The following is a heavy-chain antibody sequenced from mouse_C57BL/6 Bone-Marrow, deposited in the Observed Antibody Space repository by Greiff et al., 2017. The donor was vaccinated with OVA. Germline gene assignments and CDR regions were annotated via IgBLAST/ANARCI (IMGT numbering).Heavy chain of an antibody. CDR2: ISSGGSYT. CDR1: GFTFSSYG. Sequence: EVQLVESGGDLVKPGGSLKLSCAASGFTFSSYGMSWVRQTPDKRLEWVATISSGGSYTYYPDSVKGRFTISRDNAKNTLYLQMSSLKSEDTAMYYCARHKNYYGTFDYWGQGTTLTVSS. J-gene: IGHJ2*01. V-gene: IGHV5-6*01. D-gene: IGHD1-1*01. CDR3: ARHKNYYGTFDY.